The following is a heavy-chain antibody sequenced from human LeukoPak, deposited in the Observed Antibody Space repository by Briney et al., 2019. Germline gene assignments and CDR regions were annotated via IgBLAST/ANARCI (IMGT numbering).Heavy chain of an antibody. CDR1: GFTFRSYG. D-gene: IGHD3-10*01. CDR3: AKDLMVRGLGEDV. Sequence: GGSLRLSCTASGFTFRSYGMHWVRQAPGKGPEWVAVIAYDGSNQYYADSVKGRFTISRDNSQNTLYLQMNSLRAEDTAVYYCAKDLMVRGLGEDVWGQGTTVTVSS. J-gene: IGHJ6*02. V-gene: IGHV3-30*18. CDR2: IAYDGSNQ.